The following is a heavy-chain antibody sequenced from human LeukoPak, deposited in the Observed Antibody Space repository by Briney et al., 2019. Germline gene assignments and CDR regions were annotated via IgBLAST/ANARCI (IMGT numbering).Heavy chain of an antibody. CDR3: VRLVTNYYYYYMDV. D-gene: IGHD3-16*02. CDR2: INPNSGGT. J-gene: IGHJ6*03. V-gene: IGHV1-2*02. CDR1: GYAFTGYY. Sequence: ASVKVSCKASGYAFTGYYMHWVRQAPGQGLEWMGWINPNSGGTNYAQKFQGRVTMTRDTSISTAYMELSRLRSDDTAVYYCVRLVTNYYYYYMDVWGKGTTVTVSS.